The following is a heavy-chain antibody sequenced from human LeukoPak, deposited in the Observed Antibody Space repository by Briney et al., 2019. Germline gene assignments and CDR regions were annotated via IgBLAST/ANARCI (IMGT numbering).Heavy chain of an antibody. J-gene: IGHJ5*02. CDR3: ARDVYYSYDNSGLNP. CDR1: GGSINTYY. CDR2: IYSSGST. Sequence: PSETLSLTCTVSGGSINTYYWSWIRQPAGKGMEWIGRIYSSGSTNYNPSLKSRVTMSVDTSKNQFSLKLSSVTAADTAVYYCARDVYYSYDNSGLNPWGQGTLVTVSS. V-gene: IGHV4-4*07. D-gene: IGHD3-22*01.